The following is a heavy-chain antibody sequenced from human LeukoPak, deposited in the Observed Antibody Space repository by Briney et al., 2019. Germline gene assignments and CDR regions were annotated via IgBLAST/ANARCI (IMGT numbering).Heavy chain of an antibody. V-gene: IGHV3-48*04. J-gene: IGHJ6*03. CDR3: ARGYGGEYSYYYYMDV. D-gene: IGHD3-16*01. CDR1: GFTFSSYS. Sequence: PGGSLRLSCAASGFTFSSYSMNWVRQAPGKGLEWVSSISSSGSTIYYADSVKGRFTISRDNAKDSLYLQMNSLRAADTAVYCCARGYGGEYSYYYYMDVWGKGTTVTISS. CDR2: ISSSGSTI.